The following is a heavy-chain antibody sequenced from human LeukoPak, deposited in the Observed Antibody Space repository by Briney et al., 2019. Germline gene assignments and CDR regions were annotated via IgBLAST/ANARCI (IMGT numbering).Heavy chain of an antibody. CDR3: AKDVCPSPRCLLYSDS. J-gene: IGHJ4*02. D-gene: IGHD2-8*01. CDR2: ISGVNT. Sequence: GGSLRLSCATSGFAFSNYAMSWFRQAPGKGLEWVSGISGVNTYYADSVKGRFTISRDNSKNVLYVQMNRLRVEETAVYFCAKDVCPSPRCLLYSDSWGQGTLVTVSS. V-gene: IGHV3-23*01. CDR1: GFAFSNYA.